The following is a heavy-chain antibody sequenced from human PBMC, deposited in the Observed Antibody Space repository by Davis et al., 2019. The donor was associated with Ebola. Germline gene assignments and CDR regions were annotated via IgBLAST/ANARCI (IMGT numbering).Heavy chain of an antibody. CDR2: IYYSGST. J-gene: IGHJ6*02. V-gene: IGHV4-59*01. CDR1: GGSISRYY. D-gene: IGHD4-17*01. Sequence: GSLRLSCTVSGGSISRYYWSWIRQPPGKGLEWIGYIYYSGSTNYNPSLKSRVTISVDTSKNQFSLKLSSVTAADTAVYYCARLNYGDYGLVYYYYGMDVWGQGTTVTVSS. CDR3: ARLNYGDYGLVYYYYGMDV.